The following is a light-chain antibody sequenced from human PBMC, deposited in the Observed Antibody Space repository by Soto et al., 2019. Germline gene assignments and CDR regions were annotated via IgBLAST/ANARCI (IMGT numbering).Light chain of an antibody. CDR1: QSVLYSSNNKNY. CDR3: QQYYTTPRT. V-gene: IGKV4-1*01. CDR2: WAS. Sequence: DIVMTQSPDSLAVSLGERATINCKSSQSVLYSSNNKNYLAWLQQKPGQPPKVLIYWASTRESGVPDRFSGSGSGKGFTLTISSLQAEDVAVYYCQQYYTTPRTFGQGTKVEIK. J-gene: IGKJ1*01.